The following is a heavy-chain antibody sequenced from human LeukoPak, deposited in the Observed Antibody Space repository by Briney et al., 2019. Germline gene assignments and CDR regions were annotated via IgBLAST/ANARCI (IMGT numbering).Heavy chain of an antibody. CDR2: ISYDGSNK. CDR1: GFTFSSYA. CDR3: ARGWLLLRTHNNWFDP. J-gene: IGHJ5*02. Sequence: RGSLRLSCAASGFTFSSYAMHWVRQAPGKGLEWVAVISYDGSNKYYADSVKGRFTISRDNSKNTLYLQMNSLRAEDTAVYYCARGWLLLRTHNNWFDPWGQGTLVTVSS. V-gene: IGHV3-30-3*01. D-gene: IGHD3-22*01.